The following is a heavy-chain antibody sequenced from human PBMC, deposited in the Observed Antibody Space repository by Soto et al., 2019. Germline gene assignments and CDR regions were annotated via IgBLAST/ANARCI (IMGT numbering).Heavy chain of an antibody. Sequence: SETLSLTCTFSGVSISSSSYYCGWMRQPPGKGLEWIGSIYYSGSTYYNPSLKSRVTISVDTSKNQFSLKLSSVTAADTAVYYCARHGVVFGVVTNNWFDPWGQGTLVTVSS. J-gene: IGHJ5*02. D-gene: IGHD3-3*01. CDR2: IYYSGST. CDR1: GVSISSSSYY. V-gene: IGHV4-39*01. CDR3: ARHGVVFGVVTNNWFDP.